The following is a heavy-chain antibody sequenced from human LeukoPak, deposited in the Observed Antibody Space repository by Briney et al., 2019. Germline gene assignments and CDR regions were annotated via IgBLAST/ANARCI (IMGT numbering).Heavy chain of an antibody. V-gene: IGHV1-46*01. Sequence: ASVKVSCKASGYTFTGYYMHWVRQAPGQGLEWMGIINPSGGSTSYAQKFQGRVTMTRDTSTSTVYMELSSLRSEDTAVYYCARDALYYYDSSGYYHLDYWGQGTLVTVSS. CDR1: GYTFTGYY. J-gene: IGHJ4*02. D-gene: IGHD3-22*01. CDR2: INPSGGST. CDR3: ARDALYYYDSSGYYHLDY.